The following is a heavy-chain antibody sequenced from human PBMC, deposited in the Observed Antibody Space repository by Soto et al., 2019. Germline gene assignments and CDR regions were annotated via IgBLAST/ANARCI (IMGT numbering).Heavy chain of an antibody. CDR3: ATGWEQLVFGAYSSGWRYFQH. J-gene: IGHJ1*01. CDR1: GGSISSSSYY. CDR2: VYYGGST. Sequence: PSETLSLTCTVSGGSISSSSYYWGWIRQPPGKGLEWIGNVYYGGSTHYNTSLKSRVTISVETSKNQFSLKLSSVTAADTAVYYCATGWEQLVFGAYSSGWRYFQHWGQGTLVTVSS. D-gene: IGHD6-19*01. V-gene: IGHV4-39*01.